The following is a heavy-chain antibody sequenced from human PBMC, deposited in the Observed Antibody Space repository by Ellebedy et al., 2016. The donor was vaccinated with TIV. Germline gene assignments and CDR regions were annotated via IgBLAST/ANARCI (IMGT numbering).Heavy chain of an antibody. CDR2: VDPTIGGT. J-gene: IGHJ4*02. Sequence: ASVKVSXKASGYTFTAYYMHWVRQAPGQGLEWMGWVDPTIGGTNYAQKFQGRVTMTRDTSITTAYMELSSLTSDDTAFYYCVRHGDYLDYWGQGTLVTVSS. CDR1: GYTFTAYY. D-gene: IGHD2-8*01. V-gene: IGHV1-2*02. CDR3: VRHGDYLDY.